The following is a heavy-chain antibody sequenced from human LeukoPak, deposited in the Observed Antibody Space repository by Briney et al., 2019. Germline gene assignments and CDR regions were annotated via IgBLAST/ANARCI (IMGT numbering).Heavy chain of an antibody. Sequence: QAGGSLRLSCAASGFSFSSYWMSWVRQAPGKGREWGANIKKDGTEKYYADSVKGRFTMSRDNAKNSLYLEMNSLRAEGTAVYYCAREGWFRGANWFDPWGQGTLVTVSS. D-gene: IGHD3-10*01. CDR1: GFSFSSYW. CDR3: AREGWFRGANWFDP. CDR2: IKKDGTEK. V-gene: IGHV3-7*03. J-gene: IGHJ5*02.